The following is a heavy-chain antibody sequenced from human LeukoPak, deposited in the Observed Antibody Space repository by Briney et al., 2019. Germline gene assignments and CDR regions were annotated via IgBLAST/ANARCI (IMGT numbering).Heavy chain of an antibody. Sequence: GGSLRLSCAASGFAFSDYWMTWVRQAPGKGLVWVSRLNSDGDSTNYADSVKGRFTISRDNAKNTLYLQMNSLRAEDTAVYYCASGYSSDYGGNTYWGQGTLVTVSS. D-gene: IGHD4-23*01. J-gene: IGHJ4*02. CDR1: GFAFSDYW. V-gene: IGHV3-74*01. CDR2: LNSDGDST. CDR3: ASGYSSDYGGNTY.